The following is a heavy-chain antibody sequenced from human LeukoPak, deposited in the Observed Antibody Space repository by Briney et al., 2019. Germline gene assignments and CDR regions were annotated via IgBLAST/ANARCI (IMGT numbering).Heavy chain of an antibody. CDR2: ISNSGGST. V-gene: IGHV3-21*01. CDR3: AGGVTWGDY. D-gene: IGHD3-16*01. J-gene: IGHJ4*02. CDR1: GFNFRSYG. Sequence: GGSLRLSCAASGFNFRSYGMTWVRQAPGKGLEWVSYISNSGGSTYYADSVKGRFTLSRDIAKNSLYLQMNSLRADDTAVYYCAGGVTWGDYWGQGTLVTVSS.